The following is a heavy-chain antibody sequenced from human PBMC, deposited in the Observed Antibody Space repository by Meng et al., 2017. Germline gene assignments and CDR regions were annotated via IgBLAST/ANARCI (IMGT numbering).Heavy chain of an antibody. V-gene: IGHV1-18*01. Sequence: QVQLVELGAEVKKPGASVKVSCKASGYTFTSYGISWVRQAPGQGLEWMGWISAYNGNTNYAQKLQGRVTMTTDTSTSTAYMELRSLRSDDTAVYYCARETYYDFWSGYGHFDYWGQGTLVTASS. CDR1: GYTFTSYG. D-gene: IGHD3-3*01. CDR3: ARETYYDFWSGYGHFDY. CDR2: ISAYNGNT. J-gene: IGHJ4*02.